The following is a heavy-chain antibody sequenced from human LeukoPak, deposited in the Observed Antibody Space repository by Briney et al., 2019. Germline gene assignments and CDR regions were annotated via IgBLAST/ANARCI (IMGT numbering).Heavy chain of an antibody. Sequence: SETLSLTSTVSGGSISSSDYYWSWIRQPPGKGLEWIGYIYYSGSTYYNPSLKSRVTISVDTSKNQFSLKLSSVTAADTAVYYCARLVLHYDSSGYEYYYGMDVWGQGTTVTVSS. CDR1: GGSISSSDYY. D-gene: IGHD3-22*01. V-gene: IGHV4-30-4*01. J-gene: IGHJ6*02. CDR3: ARLVLHYDSSGYEYYYGMDV. CDR2: IYYSGST.